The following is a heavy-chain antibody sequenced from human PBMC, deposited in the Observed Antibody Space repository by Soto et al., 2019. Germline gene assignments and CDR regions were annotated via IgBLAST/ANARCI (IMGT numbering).Heavy chain of an antibody. J-gene: IGHJ4*02. Sequence: GGSLRLACAASGFTFSSYAMSWVRQAPGKGLEWVSAISGSGGSTYYADSVKGRFTISRDNSKNSLYLQMNSLRGEDTAVYFCVGEVRFQLTYWGQGTLVTVSS. D-gene: IGHD2-2*01. CDR2: ISGSGGST. V-gene: IGHV3-23*01. CDR3: VGEVRFQLTY. CDR1: GFTFSSYA.